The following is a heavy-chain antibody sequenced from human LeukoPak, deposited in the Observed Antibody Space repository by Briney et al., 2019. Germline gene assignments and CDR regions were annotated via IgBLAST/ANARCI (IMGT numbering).Heavy chain of an antibody. CDR3: ARDDSSTDGSGSYFDLLYS. V-gene: IGHV3-7*04. J-gene: IGHJ5*01. CDR2: IKRDGSDK. Sequence: GGSLRLSCAASGFTFSTYWMTWVRQAPGKGLEWVANIKRDGSDKNYLDSVKGRFTISRDNAKNTLYLQMHSLRAEDTAVYYCARDDSSTDGSGSYFDLLYSRGQGTLVTVSS. CDR1: GFTFSTYW. D-gene: IGHD3-22*01.